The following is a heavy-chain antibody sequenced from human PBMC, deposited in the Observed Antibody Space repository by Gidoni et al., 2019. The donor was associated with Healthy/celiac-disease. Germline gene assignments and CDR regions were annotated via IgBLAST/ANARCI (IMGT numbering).Heavy chain of an antibody. J-gene: IGHJ4*02. CDR3: ARVTMGWSSSWYRGFFDY. D-gene: IGHD6-13*01. V-gene: IGHV1-2*02. Sequence: QVQLVQSGAEVKKPGASVKVSCKASGYTFTGYSMHWVRQAPGQGLEWMGWINPNSGGTNYEQKFQGRVTMTRDKSISTAYMELSRLRSDDTAVYYCARVTMGWSSSWYRGFFDYWGQGTLVTVSS. CDR1: GYTFTGYS. CDR2: INPNSGGT.